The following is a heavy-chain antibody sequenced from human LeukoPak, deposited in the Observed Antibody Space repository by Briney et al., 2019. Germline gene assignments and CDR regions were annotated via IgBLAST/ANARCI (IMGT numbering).Heavy chain of an antibody. CDR2: ITGSGGST. J-gene: IGHJ4*02. V-gene: IGHV3-23*01. Sequence: GGSLRLSCAASGLTFTSYAMSWVRQAPGKGLEWVSAITGSGGSTYYADSVKGRFTISRDNSKNTLYLQINSLTVDDAALYYCARGGVYIGSFFDYWGQGTLVTVSS. D-gene: IGHD1-26*01. CDR3: ARGGVYIGSFFDY. CDR1: GLTFTSYA.